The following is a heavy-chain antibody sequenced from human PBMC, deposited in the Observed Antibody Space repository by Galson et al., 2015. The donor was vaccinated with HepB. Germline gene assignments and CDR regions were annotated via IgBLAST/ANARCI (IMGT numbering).Heavy chain of an antibody. CDR3: AREQVRYGMDV. D-gene: IGHD3-10*01. CDR2: IIPILGIA. Sequence: SVKVSCKASGGTFSSYAISWVRQAPGQGLEWMGRIIPILGIANYAQKFQGRVTITADKSTSTAYMELSSLRSEDTAVYYCAREQVRYGMDVWGQGTTVTVSS. CDR1: GGTFSSYA. J-gene: IGHJ6*02. V-gene: IGHV1-69*04.